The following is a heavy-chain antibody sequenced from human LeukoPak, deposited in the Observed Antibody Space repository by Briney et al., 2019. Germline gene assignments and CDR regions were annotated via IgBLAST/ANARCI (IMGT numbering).Heavy chain of an antibody. CDR3: AELGITMIGGV. CDR1: GFTFISYS. V-gene: IGHV3-21*01. J-gene: IGHJ6*04. D-gene: IGHD3-10*02. Sequence: GGSLRLSCAASGFTFISYSMNWVRQAPGKGLEWVSSISSTSSYRYYADSVKGRFTISRDNAKNSLYLQMNSLRAEDTAVYYCAELGITMIGGVWGKGTTVTISS. CDR2: ISSTSSYR.